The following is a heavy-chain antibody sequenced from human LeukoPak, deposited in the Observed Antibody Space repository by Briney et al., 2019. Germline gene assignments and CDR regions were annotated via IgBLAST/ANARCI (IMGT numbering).Heavy chain of an antibody. CDR1: GFTLSIYT. CDR2: ISSTKTYI. CDR3: ARGRDGYPGGY. Sequence: GGPLRLSCAACGFTLSIYTMQEVREARGKGGVGCSSISSTKTYIYHAHSVKGRFTISRDNAKNALYLQMNSLRGEDTAMYYCARGRDGYPGGYWGQGTLVTVSS. D-gene: IGHD5-24*01. V-gene: IGHV3-21*01. J-gene: IGHJ4*02.